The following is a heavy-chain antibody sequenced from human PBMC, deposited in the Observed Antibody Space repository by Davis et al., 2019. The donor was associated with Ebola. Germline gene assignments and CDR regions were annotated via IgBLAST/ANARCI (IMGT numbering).Heavy chain of an antibody. V-gene: IGHV3-23*01. CDR3: ASREVGLHNLY. J-gene: IGHJ4*02. CDR1: GFTFSDYY. D-gene: IGHD1-26*01. Sequence: GGSLRLSCAASGFTFSDYYMSWVRQAPGKGLEWVSAISGSGGSTYYADSVKGRFTISRDNSKNTVYMQMHNLRAEDTAVYYCASREVGLHNLYWGEGTLVSVSS. CDR2: ISGSGGST.